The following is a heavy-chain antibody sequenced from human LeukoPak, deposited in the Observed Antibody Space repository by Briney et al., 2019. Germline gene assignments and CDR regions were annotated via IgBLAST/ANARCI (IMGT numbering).Heavy chain of an antibody. CDR2: INPNSGGT. CDR3: ARAFPSRGYYYDSSGYHPYYFDY. Sequence: ASVKVSCKASGYTFTGYYMHWVRQAPGQGREWMGWINPNSGGTNYAQKFQGRVTMTRDTSISTAYMELSRLRSDDTAVYYCARAFPSRGYYYDSSGYHPYYFDYWGQGTLVTVSS. CDR1: GYTFTGYY. D-gene: IGHD3-22*01. J-gene: IGHJ4*02. V-gene: IGHV1-2*02.